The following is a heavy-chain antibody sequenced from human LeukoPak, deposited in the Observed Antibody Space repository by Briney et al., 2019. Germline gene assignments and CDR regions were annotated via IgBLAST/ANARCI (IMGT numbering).Heavy chain of an antibody. J-gene: IGHJ3*02. CDR2: ISYNGSNK. D-gene: IGHD5-24*01. CDR1: GFTFSSYA. Sequence: PGRSLRLSCAASGFTFSSYAMHWVRQAPGKGLEWVAVISYNGSNKYYADSVKGRFTISRDNSKNTLYLQMNSLRAEDTAVHYCARGRRDGYEDAFDIWGQGTMVTVSS. CDR3: ARGRRDGYEDAFDI. V-gene: IGHV3-30-3*01.